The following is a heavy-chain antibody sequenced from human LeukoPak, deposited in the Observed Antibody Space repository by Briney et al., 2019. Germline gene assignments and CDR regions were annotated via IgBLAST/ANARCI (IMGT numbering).Heavy chain of an antibody. CDR3: ARDLTRGDYYFDY. D-gene: IGHD3-16*01. V-gene: IGHV3-7*01. CDR2: IKEDGSEK. CDR1: GFTFSIYW. Sequence: AGSLRLSCAASGFTFSIYWMSWVRQAPGKGLEWVANIKEDGSEKYYVDSVKGRFTISRDNAKNSLYLQMNSLRAEDTAVYYCARDLTRGDYYFDYWGQGTLVTVSS. J-gene: IGHJ4*02.